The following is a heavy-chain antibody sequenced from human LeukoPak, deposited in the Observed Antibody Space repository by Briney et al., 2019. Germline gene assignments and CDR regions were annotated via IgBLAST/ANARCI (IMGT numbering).Heavy chain of an antibody. CDR2: INHSGST. CDR1: GGSFSGYY. Sequence: SETLSLTCAVYGGSFSGYYWSWIRQPPGKGLEWIGEINHSGSTNYNPSLKSRVTISVDTSKNQFSLKLSSVTAADTAVYYCARLRGYSSSWYSNYMDVWGKGTTVTVSS. J-gene: IGHJ6*03. V-gene: IGHV4-34*01. CDR3: ARLRGYSSSWYSNYMDV. D-gene: IGHD6-13*01.